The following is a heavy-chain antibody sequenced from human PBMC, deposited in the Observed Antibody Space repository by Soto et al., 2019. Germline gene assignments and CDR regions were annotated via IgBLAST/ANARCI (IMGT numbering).Heavy chain of an antibody. CDR2: IIPIFGTA. CDR1: GGTFSSYA. Sequence: QVQLVQSGAEVKKPGSSVKVSCKASGGTFSSYAISWLRQAPGQGLEWMGGIIPIFGTANYAQKFQGRVTITADESTSTAYMELSSLRSEDTAVYYCARYCSGGSCYLANWFDPWGQGTLVTVSS. J-gene: IGHJ5*02. CDR3: ARYCSGGSCYLANWFDP. V-gene: IGHV1-69*01. D-gene: IGHD2-15*01.